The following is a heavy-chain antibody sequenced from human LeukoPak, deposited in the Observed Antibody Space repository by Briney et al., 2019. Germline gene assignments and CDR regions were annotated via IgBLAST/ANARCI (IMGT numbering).Heavy chain of an antibody. CDR3: ARVLDCGGDCYYFDY. J-gene: IGHJ4*02. CDR2: ISAYNGNT. V-gene: IGHV1-18*01. Sequence: ASVKASCKASGYTFTSYGISWVRQAPGQGLEWMGWISAYNGNTNYAQKLQGRVTMTTDTSTSTAYMELRSLRSDDTAVYYCARVLDCGGDCYYFDYWGQGTLVTVSS. D-gene: IGHD2-21*01. CDR1: GYTFTSYG.